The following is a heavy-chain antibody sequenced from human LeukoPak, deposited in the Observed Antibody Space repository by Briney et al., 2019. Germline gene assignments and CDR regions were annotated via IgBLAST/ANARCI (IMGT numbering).Heavy chain of an antibody. CDR1: GYTFTSYD. Sequence: GASVKVSCKASGYTFTSYDINWVRQATGQGLEWMGWMNPNSGNTGYAQKFQGRVTMTRNTSISTAYMELSSLRSEDTAVYYCARGLGYYDSSGYSNDAFDIWGQGTMVTVSS. CDR2: MNPNSGNT. D-gene: IGHD3-22*01. J-gene: IGHJ3*02. CDR3: ARGLGYYDSSGYSNDAFDI. V-gene: IGHV1-8*01.